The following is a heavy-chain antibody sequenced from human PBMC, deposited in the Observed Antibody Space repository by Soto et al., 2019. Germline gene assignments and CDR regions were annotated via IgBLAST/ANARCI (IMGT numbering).Heavy chain of an antibody. J-gene: IGHJ6*02. D-gene: IGHD2-21*01. CDR2: INSDGTIS. V-gene: IGHV3-74*01. CDR3: ARLSGDHSAFFSYGMDA. Sequence: LRLSCAASGFTFDTYWMNWVRQAPGKGPEWLPGINSDGTISSYADSVKGRFTISRDNARNTLSLQMNSLRADDTAVYYCARLSGDHSAFFSYGMDAWGQGTTVTVSS. CDR1: GFTFDTYW.